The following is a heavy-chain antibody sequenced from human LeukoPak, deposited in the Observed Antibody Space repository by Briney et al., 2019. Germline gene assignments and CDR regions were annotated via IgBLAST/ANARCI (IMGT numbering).Heavy chain of an antibody. D-gene: IGHD3-10*01. CDR2: ISGYNGNT. CDR1: GYTFTNYG. V-gene: IGHV1-18*01. CDR3: ARDGPASGSGSYWGYYYYYYMDV. J-gene: IGHJ6*03. Sequence: GASVKVSCKASGYTFTNYGISWVRQAPGQGLEWMGWISGYNGNTNYAQKLQGRVTMTTDTSTSTAYMELSRLRSDDTAVYYCARDGPASGSGSYWGYYYYYYMDVWGKGTTVTISS.